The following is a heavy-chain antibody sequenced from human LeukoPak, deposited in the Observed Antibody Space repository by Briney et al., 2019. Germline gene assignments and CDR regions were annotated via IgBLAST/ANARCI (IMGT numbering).Heavy chain of an antibody. V-gene: IGHV1-69*05. J-gene: IGHJ4*02. CDR1: GGTFSSYA. D-gene: IGHD3-22*01. CDR3: ARDRPIYYDSSGYYYFDY. CDR2: IIPIFVTA. Sequence: ASVKVSCKASGGTFSSYAISWGRQAPGQGFEWRGRIIPIFVTANYAQKFQGRVTITTDDSTSTAYMELSSLRSEDTAVYYCARDRPIYYDSSGYYYFDYWGQGTLVTVSS.